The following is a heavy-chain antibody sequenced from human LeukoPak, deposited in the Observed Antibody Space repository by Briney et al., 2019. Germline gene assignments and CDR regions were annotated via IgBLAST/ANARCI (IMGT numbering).Heavy chain of an antibody. Sequence: GGSLRLSCAASGFTFSSYGMHWVRQAPGKGLEWVAIILNDGSQEKYADSVKGRFTISRDNSKNTLFLQMNSLRAEDTAVYYCARDDALGDNALDIWGQGTMVTVSS. D-gene: IGHD3-16*01. CDR2: ILNDGSQE. J-gene: IGHJ3*02. V-gene: IGHV3-33*01. CDR1: GFTFSSYG. CDR3: ARDDALGDNALDI.